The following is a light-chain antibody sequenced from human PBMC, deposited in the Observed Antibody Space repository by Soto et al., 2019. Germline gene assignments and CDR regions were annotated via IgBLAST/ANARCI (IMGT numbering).Light chain of an antibody. V-gene: IGKV3-11*01. Sequence: EIVLTQSPATLSLSPGERATLFCRASQSVSSYLAWYQQKPGQAPRLLIFDASNRATGIPARFSGSGSATDFTLTISSLEPEDFAVYSCQHRSIWPVSFGQGTRLEIK. CDR2: DAS. CDR3: QHRSIWPVS. J-gene: IGKJ5*01. CDR1: QSVSSY.